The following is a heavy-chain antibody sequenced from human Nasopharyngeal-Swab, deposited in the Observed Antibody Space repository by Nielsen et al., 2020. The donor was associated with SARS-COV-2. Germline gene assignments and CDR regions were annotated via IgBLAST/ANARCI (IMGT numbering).Heavy chain of an antibody. CDR1: GGTLSSYA. CDR2: IIPIFGTA. J-gene: IGHJ4*02. CDR3: ARDPCGGDCYLDKGFDY. V-gene: IGHV1-69*13. D-gene: IGHD2-21*02. Sequence: SVKVSCKASGGTLSSYAISWVRQAPGQGLEWMGGIIPIFGTANYAQKFQGRVTIAADESTSTAYMELSSLRSEDTAVYYCARDPCGGDCYLDKGFDYWGQGTLVTVSS.